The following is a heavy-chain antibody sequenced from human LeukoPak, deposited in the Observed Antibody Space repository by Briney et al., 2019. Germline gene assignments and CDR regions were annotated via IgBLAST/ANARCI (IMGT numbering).Heavy chain of an antibody. D-gene: IGHD6-19*01. Sequence: ASAKVSCKASGYTFTSYYMHWVRQAPGQGLEWMGIINPSGGSTSYAQRFQGRVTMTRDTSTSTVYMELSSLRSEDTAVYYCAREDSSGWYVFDYWGQGTLVTVSS. CDR3: AREDSSGWYVFDY. J-gene: IGHJ4*02. CDR1: GYTFTSYY. V-gene: IGHV1-46*01. CDR2: INPSGGST.